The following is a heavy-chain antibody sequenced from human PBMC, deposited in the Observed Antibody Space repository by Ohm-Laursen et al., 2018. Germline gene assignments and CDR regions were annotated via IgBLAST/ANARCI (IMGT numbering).Heavy chain of an antibody. CDR2: MNPNSHNT. V-gene: IGHV1-8*01. D-gene: IGHD4-23*01. CDR1: GYTFTSYD. J-gene: IGHJ4*02. CDR3: ARAVRYQLLSDY. Sequence: ASVKVSCKASGYTFTSYDINWARQATGQGLEWMGWMNPNSHNTGYARKFRGRVSMTSDSSISTAYMELYSLTSEDTATYYCARAVRYQLLSDYWGQGTPVTVSS.